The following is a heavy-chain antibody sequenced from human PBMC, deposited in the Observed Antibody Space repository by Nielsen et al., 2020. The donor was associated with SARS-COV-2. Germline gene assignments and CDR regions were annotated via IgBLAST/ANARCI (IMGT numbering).Heavy chain of an antibody. J-gene: IGHJ4*02. CDR2: FDPEDGET. CDR1: GYTLTELS. D-gene: IGHD5-24*01. CDR3: VTYGVGQLEMATQTLYYFDY. Sequence: ASVKVSCKVSGYTLTELSMHWVRQAPGKGLEWMGGFDPEDGETIYAQKFQGRVTMTEDTSTDTAYMELSSLRSEDTAVYYCVTYGVGQLEMATQTLYYFDYWGQGTLVTVSS. V-gene: IGHV1-24*01.